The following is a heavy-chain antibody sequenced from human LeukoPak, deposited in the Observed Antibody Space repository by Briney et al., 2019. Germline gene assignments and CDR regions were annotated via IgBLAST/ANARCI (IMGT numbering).Heavy chain of an antibody. J-gene: IGHJ6*03. CDR1: GFTFSSYS. V-gene: IGHV3-21*01. D-gene: IGHD4-11*01. CDR2: ISSSSSYI. Sequence: GGSLRLSCAASGFTFSSYSMNWVRQAPGKGLEWVSSISSSSSYIYYADSVKGRFTISRDNAKNSLYLQMNSLRAEDTAVYYCARVLYDYSNYASNYYYYMDVWGKGTTVTVSS. CDR3: ARVLYDYSNYASNYYYYMDV.